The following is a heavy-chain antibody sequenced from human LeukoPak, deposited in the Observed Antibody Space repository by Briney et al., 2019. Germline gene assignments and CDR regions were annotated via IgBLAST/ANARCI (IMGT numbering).Heavy chain of an antibody. Sequence: PGGSLRLSCAASGFTFSDYAMSWVRQAPGKGLEWVSEISGSGGSTHYADSVKGRFTISRDNSKNTLYLQMNSLRADDTAVYYCARWGDSHGDYWGQGTLVTVSS. J-gene: IGHJ4*02. CDR2: ISGSGGST. D-gene: IGHD6-13*01. V-gene: IGHV3-23*01. CDR1: GFTFSDYA. CDR3: ARWGDSHGDY.